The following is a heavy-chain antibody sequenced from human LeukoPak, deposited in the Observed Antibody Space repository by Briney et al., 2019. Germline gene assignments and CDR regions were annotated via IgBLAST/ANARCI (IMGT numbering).Heavy chain of an antibody. V-gene: IGHV3-21*01. CDR2: ISSSSSYI. CDR3: ARDPAHYYDSSGYLAYFDY. J-gene: IGHJ4*02. Sequence: GGSLRLSCAASGFTFSSYGMNWVRQAPGKGLEWVSSISSSSSYIYYADSVKGRFTISRDNAKNSLYLQMNSLRAEDTAVYYCARDPAHYYDSSGYLAYFDYWGQGTLVTVSS. D-gene: IGHD3-22*01. CDR1: GFTFSSYG.